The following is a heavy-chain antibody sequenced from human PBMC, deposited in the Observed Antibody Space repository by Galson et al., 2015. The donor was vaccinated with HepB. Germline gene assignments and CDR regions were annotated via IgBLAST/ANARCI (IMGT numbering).Heavy chain of an antibody. V-gene: IGHV3-33*01. CDR3: AREGSRSYYDSGIHDY. CDR1: GFTFSSYG. Sequence: SLRLSCAASGFTFSSYGMHWVRQAPGKGLEWVAVIWYDGSNKYYADSVKGRFTISRDNSKNTLYLQMNSLRAEDTAVYYCAREGSRSYYDSGIHDYWGQGTLVTVSS. J-gene: IGHJ4*02. CDR2: IWYDGSNK. D-gene: IGHD3-22*01.